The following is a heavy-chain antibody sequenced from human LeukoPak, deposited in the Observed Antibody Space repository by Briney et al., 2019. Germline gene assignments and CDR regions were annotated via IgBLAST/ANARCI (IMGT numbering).Heavy chain of an antibody. CDR1: GFTFTTYA. J-gene: IGHJ2*01. V-gene: IGHV3-23*01. CDR2: ISGGSRNI. Sequence: GGSLRLLCAASGFTFTTYAMNWVLQAPGKGLEWVSSISGGSRNIRYADSVKGRFTTSRDNSQNTLYLQMNSLRAEDTAVYYCAKDQGTAIFGVIIPHWSFDLWGRGTLVTVSS. D-gene: IGHD3-3*01. CDR3: AKDQGTAIFGVIIPHWSFDL.